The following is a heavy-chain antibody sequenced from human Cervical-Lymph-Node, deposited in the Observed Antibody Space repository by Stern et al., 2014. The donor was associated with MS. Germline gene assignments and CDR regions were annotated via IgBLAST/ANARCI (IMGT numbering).Heavy chain of an antibody. V-gene: IGHV4-61*02. CDR1: GGSIRSGPYF. J-gene: IGHJ4*02. D-gene: IGHD1-26*01. CDR2: IYGRGTT. Sequence: QLQLQESGPRLVKPSQTLSLTCTVSGGSIRSGPYFWSWVRQPAGKGLEWLGRIYGRGTTNYNPSLKSRVTISAGTSNQFSLELTSVTARDTAVYYCARERSGNYNQKFFDNWGQGTLVTVSS. CDR3: ARERSGNYNQKFFDN.